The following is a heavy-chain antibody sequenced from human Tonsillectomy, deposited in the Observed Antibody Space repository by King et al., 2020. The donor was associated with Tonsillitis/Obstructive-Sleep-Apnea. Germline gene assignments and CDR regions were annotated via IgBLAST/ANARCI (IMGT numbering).Heavy chain of an antibody. J-gene: IGHJ1*01. CDR2: IDWDDDK. D-gene: IGHD6-13*01. Sequence: TLKESGPALVKPTQTLTLTCTFSGFSLSTSGMCVSWIRQPPGKALEWLARIDWDDDKYYNTSLKTRLTISKDTSKNQEVLTMTNMDPVDTATYYCAAGIAAAGTEYFQHWGQGTLVTVSS. CDR1: GFSLSTSGMC. CDR3: AAGIAAAGTEYFQH. V-gene: IGHV2-70*11.